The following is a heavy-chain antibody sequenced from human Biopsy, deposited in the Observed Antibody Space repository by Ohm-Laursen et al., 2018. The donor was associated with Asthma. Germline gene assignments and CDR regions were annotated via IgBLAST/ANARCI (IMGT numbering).Heavy chain of an antibody. CDR1: GYTFTDYG. CDR3: ARTYYDFLTGQVNDAFDM. D-gene: IGHD3-9*01. CDR2: SSAYNGHT. J-gene: IGHJ3*02. V-gene: IGHV1-18*04. Sequence: GSSVKVSCKASGYTFTDYGIAWVRQAPGQGLEWMGWSSAYNGHTKYAQKFQDRVTMTTDKSANTAHMELRSLTSDDTAVYYCARTYYDFLTGQVNDAFDMWGQGTMVTVSS.